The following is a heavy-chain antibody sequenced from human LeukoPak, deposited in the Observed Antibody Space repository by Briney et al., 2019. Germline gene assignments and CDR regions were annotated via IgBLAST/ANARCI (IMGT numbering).Heavy chain of an antibody. J-gene: IGHJ6*02. D-gene: IGHD3-22*01. CDR1: GFTFRSHA. CDR3: AKDNYYDSSGRTNYYYYGMDV. V-gene: IGHV3-23*01. Sequence: GGSLRLSCVGSGFTFRSHAMSWVRQAPEKGLEFVSGIYENGGTTYYADSVKGRFSISRDNSKNTLYLQMDSLRGEDTAVYYCAKDNYYDSSGRTNYYYYGMDVWGQGTTVTVSS. CDR2: IYENGGTT.